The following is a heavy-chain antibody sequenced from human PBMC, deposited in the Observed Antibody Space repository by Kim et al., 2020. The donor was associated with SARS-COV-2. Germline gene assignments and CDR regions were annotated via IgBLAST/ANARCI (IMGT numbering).Heavy chain of an antibody. V-gene: IGHV1-24*01. CDR3: ATKKRYGGEPVYYALDL. D-gene: IGHD2-21*01. CDR1: GHTLTELS. J-gene: IGHJ6*02. CDR2: FDPEDGET. Sequence: ASVKVSCKVSGHTLTELSMHWVRQAPGKGLEWMGGFDPEDGETIHAQKFQGRVTMTEDTLMDTAYMELSNLRSDDTAVYYCATKKRYGGEPVYYALDLWGQGTTVTVSS.